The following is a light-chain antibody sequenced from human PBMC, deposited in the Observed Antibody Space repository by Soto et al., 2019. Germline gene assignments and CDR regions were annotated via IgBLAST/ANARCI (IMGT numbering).Light chain of an antibody. Sequence: DVQMTECPSSLSAAVGDRVTITCRASQGISNYLAWYQQKPGKVPKLLIYDASTLQSGVPSRFSGSGSGTDFTLTISSLQPEDVATYYCQKYNSAPLTFGGGTKVEIK. CDR1: QGISNY. CDR3: QKYNSAPLT. CDR2: DAS. V-gene: IGKV1-27*01. J-gene: IGKJ4*01.